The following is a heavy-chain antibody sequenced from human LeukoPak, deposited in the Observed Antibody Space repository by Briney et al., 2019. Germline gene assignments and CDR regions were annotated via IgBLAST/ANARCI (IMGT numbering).Heavy chain of an antibody. V-gene: IGHV5-51*01. J-gene: IGHJ4*02. CDR1: AYRFANYW. CDR2: IYPGDSDT. D-gene: IGHD1-26*01. Sequence: GESLKISCTGSAYRFANYWIGWVRQMPVKGLEWMEIIYPGDSDTRYSPSFEGQVTISADKSISTAYLQWSSLKASDSALYYCARLAGSYPGSPFDYWGQGTLVTVSS. CDR3: ARLAGSYPGSPFDY.